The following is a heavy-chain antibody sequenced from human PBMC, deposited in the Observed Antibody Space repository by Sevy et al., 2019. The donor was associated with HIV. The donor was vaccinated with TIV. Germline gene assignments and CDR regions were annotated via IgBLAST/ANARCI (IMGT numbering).Heavy chain of an antibody. CDR2: IYHSGST. Sequence: SETLSITCAVSGYSISSGYYWGWIRQPPGKGLEWIGSIYHSGSTYYNPSLKSRVTISVDTSKNQFSLKLSSVTAADTAGYYCARVDEGDPDKVRGVIITRPSGLYDYWGQGTLVTVSS. CDR3: ARVDEGDPDKVRGVIITRPSGLYDY. D-gene: IGHD3-10*01. V-gene: IGHV4-38-2*01. CDR1: GYSISSGYY. J-gene: IGHJ4*02.